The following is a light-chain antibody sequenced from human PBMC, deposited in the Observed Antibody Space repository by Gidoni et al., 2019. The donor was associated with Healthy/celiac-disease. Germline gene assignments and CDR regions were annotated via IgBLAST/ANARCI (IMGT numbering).Light chain of an antibody. Sequence: DIQMTQSPSSLSASVGDRVTITCQASQDISNYLHWYQQKPGKAPKLLIYDASNLETGVPSRFSGSGSGTDFTFTISSLQPEDIATYYCQQYDDLPPLTFGGXTKVEIK. CDR1: QDISNY. J-gene: IGKJ4*01. V-gene: IGKV1-33*01. CDR2: DAS. CDR3: QQYDDLPPLT.